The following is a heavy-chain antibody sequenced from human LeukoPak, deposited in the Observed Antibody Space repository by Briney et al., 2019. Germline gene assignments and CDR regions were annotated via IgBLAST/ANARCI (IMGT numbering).Heavy chain of an antibody. J-gene: IGHJ3*02. CDR3: ARDVPENDFWSGYYGAFDI. Sequence: TLSLTCAVSGGSIGSGGYSWSWIRQPPGKGLEWIGYIYHSGSTYYNPSLKSRVTISVDRSKNQFSLKLSSVTAADTAVYYCARDVPENDFWSGYYGAFDIWGQGTMVTVSS. V-gene: IGHV4-30-2*01. CDR2: IYHSGST. D-gene: IGHD3-3*01. CDR1: GGSIGSGGYS.